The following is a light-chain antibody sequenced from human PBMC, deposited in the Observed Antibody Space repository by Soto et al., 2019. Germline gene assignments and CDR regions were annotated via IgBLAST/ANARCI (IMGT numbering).Light chain of an antibody. CDR2: EVS. CDR3: SSYAGSTNYV. V-gene: IGLV2-8*01. CDR1: SSDVGGYNY. Sequence: QSALTQPPSASGSPGESVTISCTGSSSDVGGYNYVSWYQQHPGKAPKLVIYEVSKRPSGVPDRFSASKSGNTASLTVSGLQAEYEADYYCSSYAGSTNYVFGSGTKLAVL. J-gene: IGLJ1*01.